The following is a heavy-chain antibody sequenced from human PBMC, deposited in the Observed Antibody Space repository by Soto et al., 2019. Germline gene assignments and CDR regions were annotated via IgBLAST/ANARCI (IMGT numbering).Heavy chain of an antibody. CDR1: GFTFSSYG. CDR2: ISYDGSNK. V-gene: IGHV3-30*18. J-gene: IGHJ6*02. CDR3: AKNKLAYYYYGMDV. Sequence: QVQLVESGGGVVQPGRSLRLSCAASGFTFSSYGMHWVRQAPGKGLEWVAVISYDGSNKYYADSVKGRFTISRDNSKNPLYLQMNSLRAEDTAVYYCAKNKLAYYYYGMDVWGQGTTVTVSS.